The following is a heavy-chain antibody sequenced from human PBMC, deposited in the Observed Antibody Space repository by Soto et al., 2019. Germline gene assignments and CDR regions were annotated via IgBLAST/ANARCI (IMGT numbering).Heavy chain of an antibody. CDR1: GFTFSNAW. J-gene: IGHJ1*01. Sequence: GGSLRLSCAASGFTFSNAWMSWFRQAPVNGLEWVGRIKSKTDGGTTDYAAPVKGRFTISRDDSKNTLYLQMNSLKTQDTAVYYCTTDIWAVADYAEYFQHWGQGTLVTSPQ. CDR3: TTDIWAVADYAEYFQH. V-gene: IGHV3-15*01. CDR2: IKSKTDGGTT. D-gene: IGHD6-19*01.